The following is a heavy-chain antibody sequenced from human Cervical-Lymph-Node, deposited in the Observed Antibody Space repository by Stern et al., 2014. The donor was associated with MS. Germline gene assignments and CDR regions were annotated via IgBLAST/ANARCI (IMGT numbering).Heavy chain of an antibody. J-gene: IGHJ6*02. CDR3: ARDNSMDV. V-gene: IGHV1-46*03. D-gene: IGHD2-21*01. Sequence: VQLVESGAEVKKPGASVKVSCKASGYTFTNYFLHWVRQAPGQGLEWLGVIHPIRGPTPYVQNFPGRCTLTQATSPRHLSIELRSLRSEDPAVYYCARDNSMDVWGQGTTVTVSS. CDR1: GYTFTNYF. CDR2: IHPIRGPT.